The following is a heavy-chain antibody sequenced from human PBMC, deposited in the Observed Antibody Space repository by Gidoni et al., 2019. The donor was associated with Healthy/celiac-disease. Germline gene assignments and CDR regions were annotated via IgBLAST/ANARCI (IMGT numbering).Heavy chain of an antibody. D-gene: IGHD3-22*01. J-gene: IGHJ4*02. CDR2: IRSKAYGGTT. CDR3: TRRFPYDSSGYYDY. V-gene: IGHV3-49*05. CDR1: GFTFGDYA. Sequence: EVQLVESGGGLVKPGRSLRLSCTASGFTFGDYAMSWFRQAPGKGLEWVGFIRSKAYGGTTEYAASVKGRFTISRDDSKSIAYLQMNSLKTEDTAVYYCTRRFPYDSSGYYDYWGQGTLVTVSS.